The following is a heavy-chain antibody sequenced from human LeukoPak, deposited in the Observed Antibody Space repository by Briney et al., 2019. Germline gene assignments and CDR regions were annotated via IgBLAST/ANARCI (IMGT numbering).Heavy chain of an antibody. Sequence: GGSLRLSCAASGFTFSSYAMSWVRQAPGKGLEWVSGISWNSGSIGYADSVKGRFTISRDNAKNSLYLQMNSLRAEDTALYYCAKDIRYYDTYPTFDYWGQGTLVTVSS. D-gene: IGHD3-22*01. J-gene: IGHJ4*02. V-gene: IGHV3-9*01. CDR2: ISWNSGSI. CDR3: AKDIRYYDTYPTFDY. CDR1: GFTFSSYA.